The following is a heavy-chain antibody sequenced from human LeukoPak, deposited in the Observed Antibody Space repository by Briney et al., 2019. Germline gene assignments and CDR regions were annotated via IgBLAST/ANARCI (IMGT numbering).Heavy chain of an antibody. J-gene: IGHJ3*02. CDR2: ISSSGSTI. CDR3: AREGPHDAFDI. CDR1: GFTFSSYG. V-gene: IGHV3-48*04. Sequence: GGSLRLSCAASGFTFSSYGMHWVRQAPGKGLEWVSYISSSGSTIYYTDSVKGRFTISRDNAKNSLYLQMNSLRAEDTAVYYCAREGPHDAFDIWGQGTLVTVSS.